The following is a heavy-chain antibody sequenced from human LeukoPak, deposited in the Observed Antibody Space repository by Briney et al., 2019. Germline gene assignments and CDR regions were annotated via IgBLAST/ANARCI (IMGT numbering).Heavy chain of an antibody. D-gene: IGHD3-10*01. J-gene: IGHJ4*02. CDR2: IFYSGTT. CDR1: GGSISSYY. V-gene: IGHV4-59*12. Sequence: SETLSLTCTVSGGSISSYYWSWIRQPPGKGLEWIGFIFYSGTTNYNPSLKSRVTISVDTSKNQFSLKLSSVTAADTAVYYCVAALFRVNVVRGPTAFDYWGQGTLVTVSS. CDR3: VAALFRVNVVRGPTAFDY.